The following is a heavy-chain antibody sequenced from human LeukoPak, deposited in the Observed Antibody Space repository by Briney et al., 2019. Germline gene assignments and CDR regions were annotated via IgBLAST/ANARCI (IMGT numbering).Heavy chain of an antibody. J-gene: IGHJ3*02. V-gene: IGHV3-30*18. CDR1: GFTFSSYG. CDR2: ISYDGSNK. Sequence: GGSLRLSCAASGFTFSSYGMHWVRQAPGKGLEWVAVISYDGSNKYYADSVKGRFTISGDNSKNTLYLQMNSLRAEDTAVYYCAKDHGGIAIWGQGTMVTVSS. CDR3: AKDHGGIAI. D-gene: IGHD6-13*01.